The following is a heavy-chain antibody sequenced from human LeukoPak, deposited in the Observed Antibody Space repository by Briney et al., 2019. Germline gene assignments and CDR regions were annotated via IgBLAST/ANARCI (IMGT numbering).Heavy chain of an antibody. J-gene: IGHJ4*02. CDR1: GGSISGGDYH. D-gene: IGHD3-10*01. Sequence: PSETLSLTCTVSGGSISGGDYHWGWFRRPPGQGLEWIGYIYYSGSTYYNPSLKSRLTISVDTSKNQFSLRLSSVTAADTAVYYCARQARGFDFWGQGTLVTVSS. V-gene: IGHV4-30-4*01. CDR2: IYYSGST. CDR3: ARQARGFDF.